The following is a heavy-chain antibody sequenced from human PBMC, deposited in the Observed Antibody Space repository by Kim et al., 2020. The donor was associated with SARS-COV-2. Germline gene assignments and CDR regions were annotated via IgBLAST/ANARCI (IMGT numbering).Heavy chain of an antibody. CDR2: IDPSDSYT. CDR3: ARHVSSWSTTYYYDSSGYYCDY. Sequence: GESLKISCKGSGYSFTSYWISWVRQMPGKGLEWMGRIDPSDSYTNYSPSFQGHVTISADKSISTAYLQWSSLKASDTAMYYCARHVSSWSTTYYYDSSGYYCDYWGQGTLVTVSS. D-gene: IGHD3-22*01. J-gene: IGHJ4*02. V-gene: IGHV5-10-1*01. CDR1: GYSFTSYW.